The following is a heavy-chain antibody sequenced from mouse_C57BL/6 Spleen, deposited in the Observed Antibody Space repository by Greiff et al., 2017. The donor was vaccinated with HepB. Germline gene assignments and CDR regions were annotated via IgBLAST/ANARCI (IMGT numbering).Heavy chain of an antibody. D-gene: IGHD1-1*01. J-gene: IGHJ3*01. CDR3: ARGGTTVVATRGFAY. Sequence: QVQLQQPGAELVKPGASVKLSCKASGYTFTSYWMQWVKQRPGQGLEWIGEIDPSDSYTNYNQKFEGKATLTVDTSSSTAYMQLSSLTSEDSAVYYCARGGTTVVATRGFAYWGQGTLVTVSA. CDR2: IDPSDSYT. V-gene: IGHV1-50*01. CDR1: GYTFTSYW.